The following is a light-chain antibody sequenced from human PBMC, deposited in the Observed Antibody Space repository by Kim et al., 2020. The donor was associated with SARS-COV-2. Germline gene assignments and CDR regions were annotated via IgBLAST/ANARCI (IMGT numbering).Light chain of an antibody. CDR3: QAWDSSTGVV. J-gene: IGLJ2*01. CDR1: KLGDKY. CDR2: QDS. V-gene: IGLV3-1*01. Sequence: VSPGQTASITCSVEKLGDKYACWYQQKPGQAPVLVIDQDSKRPSRIAEGFSGSNSGNTATLTISGTQAMDEADYYCQAWDSSTGVVFGGGTQLTVL.